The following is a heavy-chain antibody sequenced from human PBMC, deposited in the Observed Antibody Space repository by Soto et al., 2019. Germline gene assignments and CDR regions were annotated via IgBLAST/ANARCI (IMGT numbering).Heavy chain of an antibody. CDR2: IYHSVST. V-gene: IGHV4-4*02. CDR1: GGSISSSNW. Sequence: KPSETLSLTCAVFGGSISSSNWWSWVRQPPGKGLEWIGEIYHSVSTNYNPSLKSRVTISVDKFKNQFSLKLSSVTAADTAVYYCARDRIEGYCSGGSCYTNDAFDIWGQGTMVT. D-gene: IGHD2-15*01. J-gene: IGHJ3*02. CDR3: ARDRIEGYCSGGSCYTNDAFDI.